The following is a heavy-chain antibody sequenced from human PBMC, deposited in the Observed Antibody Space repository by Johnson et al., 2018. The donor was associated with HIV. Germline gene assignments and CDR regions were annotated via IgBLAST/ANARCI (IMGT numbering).Heavy chain of an antibody. J-gene: IGHJ3*02. V-gene: IGHV3-49*04. D-gene: IGHD3-16*01. Sequence: VQLVESGGGVVQPGRSLRLSCAASGFTFSSYAMHWVRPAPGKGLEWVSYISTITNTVFYAASVKGRFTISRDDSKSIAYLQMNSLRTEDTAIYYCSRDSWGRRPHDTFDIWGQGTMVTVSS. CDR2: ISTITNTV. CDR1: GFTFSSYA. CDR3: SRDSWGRRPHDTFDI.